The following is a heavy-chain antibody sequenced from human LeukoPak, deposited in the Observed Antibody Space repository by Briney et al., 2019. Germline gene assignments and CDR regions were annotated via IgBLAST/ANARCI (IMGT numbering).Heavy chain of an antibody. J-gene: IGHJ4*02. CDR3: ARGRYYYYDSSGYYPPIGY. Sequence: SETLSLTCTVSGGSISSYYWSWIRQPPGKRLEWIGYIYYSGSTNYNPSLKSRVTISIDTSNNQFSLKLSSVTAADTAVYYCARGRYYYYDSSGYYPPIGYWGQGTLVTVSS. D-gene: IGHD3-22*01. CDR1: GGSISSYY. V-gene: IGHV4-59*12. CDR2: IYYSGST.